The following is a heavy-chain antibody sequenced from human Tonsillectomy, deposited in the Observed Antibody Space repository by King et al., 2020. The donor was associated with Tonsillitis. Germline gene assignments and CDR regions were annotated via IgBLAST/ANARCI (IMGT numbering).Heavy chain of an antibody. CDR1: GFTFSSSG. J-gene: IGHJ4*02. Sequence: VQLVESGGGVVQPGRSLRLSCAASGFTFSSSGMHWVRQAPGKGLEWVAVISYDGSHKYYADSVKGRFTISRDNSKNTLYLQMNRLRAEDTAVYYCAKIHHDFGDYGHLDYWGQGPLVTVSS. CDR2: ISYDGSHK. CDR3: AKIHHDFGDYGHLDY. V-gene: IGHV3-30*18. D-gene: IGHD4-17*01.